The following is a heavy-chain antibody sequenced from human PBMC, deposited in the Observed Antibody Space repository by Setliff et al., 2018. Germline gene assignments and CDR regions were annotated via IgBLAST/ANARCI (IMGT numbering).Heavy chain of an antibody. V-gene: IGHV1-8*01. CDR2: MNPTSGNT. Sequence: ASVKVSCKASGYTFTSYDINWVRQATGQGLEWMGWMNPTSGNTGYAQKFQGRVTMTRNTSISTAYMELSSLTSEDTAVYYCARDDHYYDMGSILSDWYFDLWGRGTLVTVSS. D-gene: IGHD3-22*01. CDR3: ARDDHYYDMGSILSDWYFDL. J-gene: IGHJ2*01. CDR1: GYTFTSYD.